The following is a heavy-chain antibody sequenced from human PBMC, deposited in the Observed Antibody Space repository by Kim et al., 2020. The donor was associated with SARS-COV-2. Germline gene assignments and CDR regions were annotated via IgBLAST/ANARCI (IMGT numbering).Heavy chain of an antibody. CDR3: SRFDCSGGSCRQNAFDI. J-gene: IGHJ3*02. Sequence: GGSLRLSCAASGFTFSSYSMNWVRQAPGKGLEWVSSISSSSSYIYYADSVKGRFTISRDNAKNSLYLQMNSLRAEDTAVYYCSRFDCSGGSCRQNAFDIWGQGTMVTVSS. D-gene: IGHD2-15*01. CDR1: GFTFSSYS. V-gene: IGHV3-21*01. CDR2: ISSSSSYI.